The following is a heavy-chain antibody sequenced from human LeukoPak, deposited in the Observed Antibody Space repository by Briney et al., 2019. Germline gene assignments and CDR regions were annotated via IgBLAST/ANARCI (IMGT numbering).Heavy chain of an antibody. Sequence: GGSLRLSCAASGFTFSSYWMRWVRQAPGKGLEWVANIKQDGSEKYYVDSVKGRFTISRDNAKNSLYLQMNSLRAEDTAVYYCARRFYGDYVGFQHWGQGTLVTVSS. J-gene: IGHJ1*01. D-gene: IGHD4-17*01. CDR2: IKQDGSEK. CDR1: GFTFSSYW. CDR3: ARRFYGDYVGFQH. V-gene: IGHV3-7*01.